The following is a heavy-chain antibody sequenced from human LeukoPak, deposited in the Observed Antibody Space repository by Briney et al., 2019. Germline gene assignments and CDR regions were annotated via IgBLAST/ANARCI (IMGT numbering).Heavy chain of an antibody. D-gene: IGHD3-22*01. CDR2: ISYSGSN. V-gene: IGHV4-59*01. Sequence: PSETLSLTCNASGGSISSYYWSWIRQPPGKGLEWIGYISYSGSNNYNPSLRSRVTISVDTSKNQFSLKLSSVTAADTAVYYCARSGDYYDSSGYFSWTFDIWGQGTMVTVSS. J-gene: IGHJ3*02. CDR3: ARSGDYYDSSGYFSWTFDI. CDR1: GGSISSYY.